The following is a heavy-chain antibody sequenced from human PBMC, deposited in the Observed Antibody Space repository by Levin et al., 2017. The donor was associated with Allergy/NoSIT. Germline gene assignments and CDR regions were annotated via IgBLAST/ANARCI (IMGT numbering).Heavy chain of an antibody. Sequence: SETLSLTCSVSGGSISSDYWSWIRQPPGKGLEWIGYISYSGSTNYNPSLKSRVTISLDTSKNQFSLKLSSVTAADTAVYYCARGSGWFDPWGQGTLVTVSS. V-gene: IGHV4-59*01. D-gene: IGHD2-15*01. CDR3: ARGSGWFDP. CDR2: ISYSGST. J-gene: IGHJ5*02. CDR1: GGSISSDY.